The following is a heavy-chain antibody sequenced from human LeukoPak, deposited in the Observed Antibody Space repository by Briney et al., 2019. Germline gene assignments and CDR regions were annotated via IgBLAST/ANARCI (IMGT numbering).Heavy chain of an antibody. V-gene: IGHV4-39*01. D-gene: IGHD2-21*02. CDR3: ARVSSFDYCGGDCYSGDHYYYYMDV. CDR1: GGSISSSSYY. Sequence: PSETLSLTCTVSGGSISSSSYYWGWIRQPPGKGLEWIGSIYYSGSTYYNPSLKSRVTISVDTSKNQFSLKLSSVTAADTAVYYCARVSSFDYCGGDCYSGDHYYYYMDVWGKGTTVTISS. CDR2: IYYSGST. J-gene: IGHJ6*03.